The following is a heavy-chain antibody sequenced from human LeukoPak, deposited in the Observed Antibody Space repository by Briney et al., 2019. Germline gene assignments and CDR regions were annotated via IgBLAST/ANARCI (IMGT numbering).Heavy chain of an antibody. CDR3: AREGVMVRGVMVQRAPPPDY. D-gene: IGHD3-10*01. J-gene: IGHJ4*02. Sequence: ASVKVSCKASGYTFTGYYVLWVRRAPGHGLEGRGWINPNSGGTNYAQKFQGRGTMTSDTSISTAYMEQSKQRSDATAVNHWAREGVMVRGVMVQRAPPPDYWGQGTLVTVSS. CDR2: INPNSGGT. V-gene: IGHV1-2*02. CDR1: GYTFTGYY.